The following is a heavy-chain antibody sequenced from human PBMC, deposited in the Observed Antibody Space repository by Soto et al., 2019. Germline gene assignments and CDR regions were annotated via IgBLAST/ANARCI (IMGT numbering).Heavy chain of an antibody. D-gene: IGHD3-3*01. CDR1: GFTFSNYT. J-gene: IGHJ6*02. CDR2: ISSGTTYT. CDR3: ATANYDLWSGYTNYFGMDV. Sequence: EVQLVESGGGLVQPGGSLRVSCAASGFTFSNYTMNWVRQAPGRGLEWVAAISSGTTYTYYADSVKGRFTISRDNAKNSLFLQMNSLGAEDTAVYYCATANYDLWSGYTNYFGMDVWGQGTTVTVSS. V-gene: IGHV3-21*01.